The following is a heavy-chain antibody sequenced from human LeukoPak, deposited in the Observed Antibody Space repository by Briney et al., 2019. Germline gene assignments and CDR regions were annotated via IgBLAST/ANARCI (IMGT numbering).Heavy chain of an antibody. D-gene: IGHD2-2*01. CDR2: IKSKTDGGTT. Sequence: PGGSLRLSCAGSGFTFSDAWMNWVRQAPGKGLEWVGRIKSKTDGGTTDYAAPVKGRFTISRDDSKNTVYLQMNNLKTEDAAVCYCSTGGGRYCSSTSCYYNYWGQGTLVTVSS. V-gene: IGHV3-15*07. J-gene: IGHJ4*02. CDR3: STGGGRYCSSTSCYYNY. CDR1: GFTFSDAW.